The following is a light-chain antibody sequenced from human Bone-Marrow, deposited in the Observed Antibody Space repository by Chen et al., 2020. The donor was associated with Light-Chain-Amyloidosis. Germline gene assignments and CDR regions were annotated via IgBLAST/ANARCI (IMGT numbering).Light chain of an antibody. CDR3: LQYGTSPPRT. V-gene: IGKV3-20*01. J-gene: IGKJ1*01. CDR2: GAS. Sequence: EIVLTQSPGTLSLSPGDRATLSCRASQSISSSHLSWYQQKPGQAPRLVIYGASTRATGTPDRFSGSGSGTDFTLTISRLEPEDSAVYFCLQYGTSPPRTFGQGTTVEIK. CDR1: QSISSSH.